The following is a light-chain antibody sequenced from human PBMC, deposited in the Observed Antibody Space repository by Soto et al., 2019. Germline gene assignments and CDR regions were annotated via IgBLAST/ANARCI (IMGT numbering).Light chain of an antibody. CDR2: GAS. CDR1: QSVSSNY. V-gene: IGKV3-20*01. CDR3: QQYGSSPRYT. J-gene: IGKJ2*01. Sequence: EIVLTQSPGTLSLSPGERATLSCRASQSVSSNYLAWYQQKPGQAPRLLIYGASSRATGIPDRFSGSGSATDFTLTISRLEPEDFEVYYCQQYGSSPRYTFGQGTKLEIK.